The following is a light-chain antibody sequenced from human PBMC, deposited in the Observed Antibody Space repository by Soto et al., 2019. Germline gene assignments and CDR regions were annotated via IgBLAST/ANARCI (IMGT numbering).Light chain of an antibody. CDR2: GAS. Sequence: EIVMTQSPATLSVSPGERATLSCRASQSISSKLAWYQQKPGQAPRLLIYGASTRATGIPARFSGSGSGTDFTLTISSLEPADSAVYYCQQRIKWPITFGQGTRLEIK. CDR3: QQRIKWPIT. J-gene: IGKJ5*01. V-gene: IGKV3-15*01. CDR1: QSISSK.